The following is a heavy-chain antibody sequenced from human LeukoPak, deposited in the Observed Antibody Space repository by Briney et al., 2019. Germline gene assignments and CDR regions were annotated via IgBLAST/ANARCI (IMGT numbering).Heavy chain of an antibody. D-gene: IGHD2-15*01. Sequence: GGSLRLSCAASGLTLRSFEMSWGRQAPGEGLEWVSYISSSGITIYYADSMKGRFTISRDTAKNSLYLQMNSLRAEDTAVYYSARVCADCSGDRCYWTYDAFDIWGQGTMVTVSS. J-gene: IGHJ3*02. CDR2: ISSSGITI. CDR3: ARVCADCSGDRCYWTYDAFDI. V-gene: IGHV3-48*03. CDR1: GLTLRSFE.